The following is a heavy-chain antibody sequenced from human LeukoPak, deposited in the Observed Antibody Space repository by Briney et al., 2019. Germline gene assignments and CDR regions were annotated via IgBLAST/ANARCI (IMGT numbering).Heavy chain of an antibody. D-gene: IGHD3-10*01. CDR3: ARLRYYGSGSYPMTGNWFDP. J-gene: IGHJ5*02. Sequence: SETLSLTCTVSGYSISSGYYWAWIRQPPGKGLEWIGSIFHTGSPYHNPSLKSRVTISVDTSKNQFSLKLSSVTAADTAVYYCARLRYYGSGSYPMTGNWFDPWGQGTLVTVSS. V-gene: IGHV4-38-2*02. CDR1: GYSISSGYY. CDR2: IFHTGSP.